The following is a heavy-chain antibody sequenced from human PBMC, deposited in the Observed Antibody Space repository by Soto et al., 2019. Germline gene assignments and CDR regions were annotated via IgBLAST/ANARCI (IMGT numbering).Heavy chain of an antibody. V-gene: IGHV4-59*01. CDR1: GGSISSYY. D-gene: IGHD6-19*01. CDR3: ARLGSSGLDVDY. CDR2: IYYSGST. Sequence: PSETLSLTCTVSGGSISSYYWSWIRQPPGKGLEWIGYIYYSGSTNYNPSLKSRATISVDTSKNQFSLKLSSVTAADTAVYYCARLGSSGLDVDYWGQGTLVTVSS. J-gene: IGHJ4*02.